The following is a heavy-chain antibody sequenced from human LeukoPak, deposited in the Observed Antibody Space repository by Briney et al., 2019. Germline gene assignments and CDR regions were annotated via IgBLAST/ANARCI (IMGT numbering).Heavy chain of an antibody. J-gene: IGHJ4*02. CDR1: GSTFSSYA. CDR3: AKIGDVVLMVYATE. V-gene: IGHV3-23*01. D-gene: IGHD2-8*01. Sequence: GGSLRLSCAASGSTFSSYAMSWVRQAPGKGLEWVSAISGSGGSTYYVDSVKGRFTISRDNSKNTLYLQMNSLRAEDTAVYYCAKIGDVVLMVYATEWGQGTLVTVSS. CDR2: ISGSGGST.